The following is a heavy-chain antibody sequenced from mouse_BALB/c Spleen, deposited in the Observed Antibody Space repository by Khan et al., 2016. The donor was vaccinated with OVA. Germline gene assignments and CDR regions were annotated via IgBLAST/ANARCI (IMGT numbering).Heavy chain of an antibody. D-gene: IGHD1-1*01. Sequence: VQLQQSGPELVKPGASVKISCKASGYSFTGYFMSWVMQSHGKSLEWIGRINPHIGETLYNQKFKGKPTLTVDESSSTAHMELRSLASEDSAVYYCTRIYGSDFDYWGQGTPLTVSS. CDR2: INPHIGET. J-gene: IGHJ2*01. CDR1: GYSFTGYF. V-gene: IGHV1-20*02. CDR3: TRIYGSDFDY.